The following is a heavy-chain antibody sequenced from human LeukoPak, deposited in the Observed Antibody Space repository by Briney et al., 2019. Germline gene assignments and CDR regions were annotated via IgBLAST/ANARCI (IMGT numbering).Heavy chain of an antibody. D-gene: IGHD4-17*01. CDR1: GFXFSKYA. Sequence: GGSLRLSCAASGFXFSKYAISWVRQAPGEGLEWVSAISPSDGNTFYADSVKGRFTISRDNSMNTLSLHMNSLRAEDTALYYCAKDSSVPYGITEWGQGTLVTVSS. V-gene: IGHV3-23*01. CDR2: ISPSDGNT. J-gene: IGHJ4*02. CDR3: AKDSSVPYGITE.